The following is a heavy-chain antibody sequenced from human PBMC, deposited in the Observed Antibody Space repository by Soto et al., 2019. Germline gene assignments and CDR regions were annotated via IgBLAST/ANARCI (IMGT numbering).Heavy chain of an antibody. V-gene: IGHV1-46*01. Sequence: ASVKVSCKASGNTFTSYYMHWVRQAPGQGLEWMGIINPGGTFTSYAQKFQGRVTMTRDTSTSTVYMELSSLRSDGTAVYYCARESSNRVFDIWGQGTMVTVS. J-gene: IGHJ3*02. CDR2: INPGGTFT. CDR1: GNTFTSYY. CDR3: ARESSNRVFDI.